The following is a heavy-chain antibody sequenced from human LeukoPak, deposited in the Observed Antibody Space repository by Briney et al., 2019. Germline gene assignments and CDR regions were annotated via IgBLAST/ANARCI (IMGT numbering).Heavy chain of an antibody. Sequence: SAISGSGGSTYYADSVKGRFTISSDNSKNTRYLQMNSLRAEDTAVYYCAKVGGLSIAVAGTDFDYWGQGTLVTVSS. D-gene: IGHD6-19*01. CDR3: AKVGGLSIAVAGTDFDY. V-gene: IGHV3-23*01. CDR2: ISGSGGST. J-gene: IGHJ4*02.